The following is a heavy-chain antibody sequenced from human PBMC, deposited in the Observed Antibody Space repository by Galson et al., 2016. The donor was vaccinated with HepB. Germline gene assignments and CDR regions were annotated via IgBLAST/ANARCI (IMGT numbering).Heavy chain of an antibody. Sequence: QSGAEVKKPGESLQISCKGSGYSFTSYWIGWVRQMPGKGLEWVGMIYPDDADARLSPSFEGQVTISADKSNSSAYLQWRSLRASDTAIYYCARRGWNDVLKAFDIWGQGTLVTVSS. V-gene: IGHV5-51*01. J-gene: IGHJ3*02. CDR1: GYSFTSYW. CDR3: ARRGWNDVLKAFDI. D-gene: IGHD1-1*01. CDR2: IYPDDADA.